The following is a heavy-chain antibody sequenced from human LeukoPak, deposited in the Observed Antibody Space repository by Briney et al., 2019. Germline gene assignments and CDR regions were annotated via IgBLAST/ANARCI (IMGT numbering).Heavy chain of an antibody. CDR3: ARVGSHYYDSSGLEDY. D-gene: IGHD3-22*01. V-gene: IGHV3-11*05. Sequence: GGSLRLSCAASGFTFSDYYMSWIRQAPGRGLEWVSYISSSNTYTNYADSVKGRLTISRDNAKNSLYLQMNSLRAEDTAVYYCARVGSHYYDSSGLEDYWGQGTLVTVSS. CDR1: GFTFSDYY. J-gene: IGHJ4*02. CDR2: ISSSNTYT.